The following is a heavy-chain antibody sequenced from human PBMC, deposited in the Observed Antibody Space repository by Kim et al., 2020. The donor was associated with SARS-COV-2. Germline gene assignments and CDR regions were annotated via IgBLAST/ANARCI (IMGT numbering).Heavy chain of an antibody. Sequence: GGSLRLSCAASGFTFSSFGMHWVRQDPGKGLEWVAVISYDGNNKYYADSVEGRFTISRDNSKNTLYLQMNSLRAEDTAVYYCAKDRNSGQEIPYYYGMD. V-gene: IGHV3-30*18. CDR3: AKDRNSGQEIPYYYGMD. D-gene: IGHD1-26*01. CDR2: ISYDGNNK. CDR1: GFTFSSFG. J-gene: IGHJ6*01.